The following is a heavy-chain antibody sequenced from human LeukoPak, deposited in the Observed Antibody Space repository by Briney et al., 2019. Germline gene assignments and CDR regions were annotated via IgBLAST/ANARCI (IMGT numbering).Heavy chain of an antibody. CDR1: GGSISSSSYY. J-gene: IGHJ4*02. CDR2: IYYSGST. Sequence: NPSETLSLTCTVSGGSISSSSYYWGWIRQPPGKGLEWIGSIYYSGSTYYNPSLKSRVTISVDTSKNQFSLKLTSVTAADTAIYYCSRESGAFCPFGYWGQGTLVIVSS. CDR3: SRESGAFCPFGY. V-gene: IGHV4-39*07. D-gene: IGHD1-26*01.